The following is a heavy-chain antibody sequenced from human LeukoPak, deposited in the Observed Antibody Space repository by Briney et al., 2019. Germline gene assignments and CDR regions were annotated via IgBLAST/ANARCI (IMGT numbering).Heavy chain of an antibody. D-gene: IGHD6-13*01. V-gene: IGHV3-53*01. Sequence: GGSLRLSCAASGFTVSSNYMSWARQAPGKGLEWVSVIYSGGSTYYADSVKGRFTISRDNSKNTLYLQMNSLRAEDTAVYYCARGIAAAKYFDYWGQGTLVTVSS. CDR2: IYSGGST. J-gene: IGHJ4*02. CDR1: GFTVSSNY. CDR3: ARGIAAAKYFDY.